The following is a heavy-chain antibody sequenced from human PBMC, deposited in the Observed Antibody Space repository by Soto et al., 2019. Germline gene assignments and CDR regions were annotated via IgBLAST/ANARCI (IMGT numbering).Heavy chain of an antibody. D-gene: IGHD5-12*01. CDR2: IFSSGST. CDR3: AREGSYSAYNFAHGIQLWSFDF. CDR1: GGSINTFY. Sequence: SETLSLTCTVSGGSINTFYWSWVRQPAGKGLEWIGRIFSSGSTSFNPSLESRVAMSVDTSKNHFSLNLSSVTAAHMAVYYCAREGSYSAYNFAHGIQLWSFDFWGQGALVTVPQ. V-gene: IGHV4-4*07. J-gene: IGHJ4*02.